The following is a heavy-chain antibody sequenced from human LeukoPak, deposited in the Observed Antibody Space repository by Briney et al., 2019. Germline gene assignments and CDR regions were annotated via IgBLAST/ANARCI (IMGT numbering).Heavy chain of an antibody. D-gene: IGHD6-19*01. J-gene: IGHJ4*02. CDR3: ASLIAVAKGSPPYYFDY. V-gene: IGHV4-31*03. CDR2: IYYSGST. CDR1: GGSISSGGYY. Sequence: SQTLSLTCTVSGGSISSGGYYWSWIRQHPGKGLEWIGYIYYSGSTNYNPSLKSRVTISVDTSKNQFSLKLSSVTAADTAVYYCASLIAVAKGSPPYYFDYWGQGTLVTVSS.